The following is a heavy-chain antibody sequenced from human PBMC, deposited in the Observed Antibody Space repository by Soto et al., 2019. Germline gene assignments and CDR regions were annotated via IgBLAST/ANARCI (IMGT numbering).Heavy chain of an antibody. CDR3: AIDTHFIDY. J-gene: IGHJ4*02. D-gene: IGHD2-15*01. CDR1: GFTFNSYE. CDR2: ISSTVTSM. V-gene: IGHV3-48*03. Sequence: VQLVASGGDLVQPGGSLRLSCAASGFTFNSYEMNWVRQAPGKGLELVLYISSTVTSMDYAYSVNGGFTLSRDNAKNSLFLQLNTLRDEDTAVYYCAIDTHFIDYWGQGTLVSVS.